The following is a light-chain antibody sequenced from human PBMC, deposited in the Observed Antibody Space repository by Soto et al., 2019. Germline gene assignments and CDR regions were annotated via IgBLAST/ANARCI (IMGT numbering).Light chain of an antibody. CDR1: QGISSY. Sequence: DIQLTQSPSFVSASVGDRVTITCRASQGISSYLAWYQQKPGKAPKLLIYAASTLQSGVPSRFSGSGSGTEFTLTISSLQPEDFATYYCQRSGTFGQGTRLEIK. CDR3: QRSGT. J-gene: IGKJ5*01. CDR2: AAS. V-gene: IGKV1-9*01.